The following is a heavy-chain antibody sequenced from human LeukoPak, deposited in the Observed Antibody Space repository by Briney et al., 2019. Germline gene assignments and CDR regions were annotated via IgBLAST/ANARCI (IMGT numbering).Heavy chain of an antibody. CDR2: IWYDGSNK. J-gene: IGHJ6*02. V-gene: IGHV3-33*01. D-gene: IGHD2-2*01. CDR1: GFTFSSYG. CDR3: ARDHAMPTYMDV. Sequence: GRSLRLSCAAPGFTFSSYGMHWVRQAPGKGLEWVAVIWYDGSNKYYADSVKGRFTISRDNSKNTLYLQMNSLRAEDTAVYYCARDHAMPTYMDVWGQGTTVTVSS.